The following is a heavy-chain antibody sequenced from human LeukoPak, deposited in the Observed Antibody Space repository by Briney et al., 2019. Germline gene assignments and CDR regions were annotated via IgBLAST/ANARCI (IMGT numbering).Heavy chain of an antibody. CDR2: IYSGGSI. CDR1: GFTVSDNY. D-gene: IGHD5-18*01. J-gene: IGHJ4*02. CDR3: ARLGPRHTPNSKYYFDY. Sequence: GGSLRLPCAASGFTVSDNYMSWVRQAPGKGLEWVSVIYSGGSIYYTDSVKGRFTISRHNSKNTLYLQMNSLRTEDTAVYYCARLGPRHTPNSKYYFDYWGQGTLVTVSS. V-gene: IGHV3-53*04.